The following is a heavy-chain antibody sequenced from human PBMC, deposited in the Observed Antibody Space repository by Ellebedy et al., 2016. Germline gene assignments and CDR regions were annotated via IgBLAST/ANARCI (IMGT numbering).Heavy chain of an antibody. CDR2: IIPILGIA. Sequence: ASVKVSCKASGGTFSSYAISWVRQAPGQGLEWMGRIIPILGIANYAQKFQGRVTITADKSTSTAYMELSSLRSEDTAVYYCARKGGTGYYYYYGMDVWGQGTTVTVSS. D-gene: IGHD1-26*01. J-gene: IGHJ6*02. V-gene: IGHV1-69*04. CDR3: ARKGGTGYYYYYGMDV. CDR1: GGTFSSYA.